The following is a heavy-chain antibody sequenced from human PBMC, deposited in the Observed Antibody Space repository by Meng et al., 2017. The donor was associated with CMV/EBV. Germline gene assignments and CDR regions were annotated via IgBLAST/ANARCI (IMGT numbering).Heavy chain of an antibody. V-gene: IGHV3-7*04. Sequence: GESLKTSCAASGFTFSSYWMSWVRQAPGKGLEWVANIKQDGSEKYYVDSVKGRFTISRDNAKNSLYLQMNSLRAEDTAVYYCARGAYSSSSSPLFFGYYYGMDVWGQGTTVTVSS. J-gene: IGHJ6*02. CDR2: IKQDGSEK. CDR3: ARGAYSSSSSPLFFGYYYGMDV. D-gene: IGHD6-6*01. CDR1: GFTFSSYW.